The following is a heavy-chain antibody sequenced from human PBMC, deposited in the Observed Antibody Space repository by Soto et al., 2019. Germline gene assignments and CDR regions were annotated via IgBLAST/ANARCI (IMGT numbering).Heavy chain of an antibody. Sequence: GGSLRLSCAASGFTFSSYSMNWVRQAPGKGLEWVSYISSSSSTIYYADSVKGRFTISRDNAKNSLYLQMNSLRAEDTAVYYCARDQGCSSTSCQFDYWGQGTLVTVSS. V-gene: IGHV3-48*01. CDR2: ISSSSSTI. CDR1: GFTFSSYS. CDR3: ARDQGCSSTSCQFDY. J-gene: IGHJ4*02. D-gene: IGHD2-2*01.